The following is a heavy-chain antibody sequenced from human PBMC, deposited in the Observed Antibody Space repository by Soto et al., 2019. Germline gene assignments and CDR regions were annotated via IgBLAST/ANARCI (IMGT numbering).Heavy chain of an antibody. J-gene: IGHJ4*02. CDR2: ITNTGLTT. CDR3: AKGFDYGDTKHIDH. V-gene: IGHV3-23*01. D-gene: IGHD4-17*01. Sequence: GGSLRLPWAASGFCFSTQALTWFRQAPGKGLEWLSSITNTGLTTHYADSVKGRFTISRENSRNTLHLQMNNLRVDDTAIYYCAKGFDYGDTKHIDHWGQGTLVTVSS. CDR1: GFCFSTQA.